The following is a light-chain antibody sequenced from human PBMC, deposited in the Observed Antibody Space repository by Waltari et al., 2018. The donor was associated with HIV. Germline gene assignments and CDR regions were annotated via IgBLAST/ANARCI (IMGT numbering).Light chain of an antibody. V-gene: IGLV2-23*01. Sequence: QSALTQPASVSGSPGQSITISFTGTSSDFGRYNLASWYQQHPGKAPKLIIYEGSKRPSGFSNRFSGSKSGNTASLTISGLQAEDEADYYCCSYAGRHNVLFGGGTKLTVL. CDR1: SSDFGRYNL. J-gene: IGLJ2*01. CDR3: CSYAGRHNVL. CDR2: EGS.